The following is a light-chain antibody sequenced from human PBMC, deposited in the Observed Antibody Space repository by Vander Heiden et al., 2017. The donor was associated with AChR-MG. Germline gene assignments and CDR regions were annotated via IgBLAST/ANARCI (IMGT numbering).Light chain of an antibody. CDR3: QSYDSSLSADV. V-gene: IGLV1-40*01. Sequence: QSVLTQPPSVSGAPGPRVTISCTGSSSNIGAGYDVHWYQQLPGTAPKLLIYGNSNRPSGVPDRFSGSKSGTSASLAITGLQAEDEADYYCQSYDSSLSADVFGTGTKVTVL. CDR2: GNS. J-gene: IGLJ1*01. CDR1: SSNIGAGYD.